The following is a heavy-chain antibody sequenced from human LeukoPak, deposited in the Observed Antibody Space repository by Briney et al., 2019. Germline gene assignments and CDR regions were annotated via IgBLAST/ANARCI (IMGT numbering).Heavy chain of an antibody. Sequence: KPSETLSLTCTVSGGSISSYYWSWIRQPPGKGQEWIGYIYYSGSTNYNPSLKSRVTISVDTSKNQFSLKLSSVTAADTAVYYCARAIAIFGVVIWDHYYYIDVWGKGTTVTVSS. CDR1: GGSISSYY. CDR3: ARAIAIFGVVIWDHYYYIDV. V-gene: IGHV4-59*01. D-gene: IGHD3-3*01. J-gene: IGHJ6*03. CDR2: IYYSGST.